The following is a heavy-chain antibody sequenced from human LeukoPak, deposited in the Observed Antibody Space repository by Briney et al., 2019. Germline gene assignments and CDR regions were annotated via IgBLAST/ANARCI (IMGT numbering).Heavy chain of an antibody. Sequence: SETLSLTCTISGGSISSSSYYWDWIRQYPGKGLEWLGTIYYSGSTYYNASLKSRLFISVDTSNNQFSLRLSFVTAADTAVYYCARRRYYDATGYLDWGQGPLITVSS. CDR3: ARRRYYDATGYLD. D-gene: IGHD3-22*01. J-gene: IGHJ1*01. V-gene: IGHV4-39*01. CDR1: GGSISSSSYY. CDR2: IYYSGST.